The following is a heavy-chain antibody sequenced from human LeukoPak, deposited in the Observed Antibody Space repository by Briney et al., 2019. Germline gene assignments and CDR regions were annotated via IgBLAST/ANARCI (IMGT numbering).Heavy chain of an antibody. V-gene: IGHV3-30-3*01. D-gene: IGHD2-15*01. Sequence: GGSLRLSCAASGFTFSSYAMHWVRQAPGKGLEWVAVISYDGSNKYYADSVKGRFTISRDNSKNTLYLQMNSLRAEDTAVYYYARDRLVATIDYWGRGTLVTVSS. CDR2: ISYDGSNK. J-gene: IGHJ4*02. CDR1: GFTFSSYA. CDR3: ARDRLVATIDY.